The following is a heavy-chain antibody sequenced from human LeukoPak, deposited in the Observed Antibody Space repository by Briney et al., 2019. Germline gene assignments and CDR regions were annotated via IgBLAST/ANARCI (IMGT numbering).Heavy chain of an antibody. CDR3: ARLEVVRGVMLGLDV. V-gene: IGHV3-33*01. J-gene: IGHJ6*02. Sequence: PGGSLRLSCAASGFMFSIYGMHWVRQAPGKGLEWVAVIRYDGSNKYYADSVKGRFTISRDNSKNTVSLQINSLRVEDTAMYYCARLEVVRGVMLGLDVWGQGTTVTVSS. CDR2: IRYDGSNK. D-gene: IGHD3-10*01. CDR1: GFMFSIYG.